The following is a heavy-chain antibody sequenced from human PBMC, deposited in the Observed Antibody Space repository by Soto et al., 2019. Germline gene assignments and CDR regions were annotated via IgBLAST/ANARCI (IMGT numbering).Heavy chain of an antibody. CDR1: GGTFSRYA. CDR3: ARGVDYDGSAYYFFF. J-gene: IGHJ4*02. D-gene: IGHD3-22*01. V-gene: IGHV1-69*13. Sequence: SVKVSCKASGGTFSRYALNWVRQAPGQGPEWMGGIVPIFGKPNYAQKFQGRVTITADESTSTAYLELSSLRSEDTAVYYCARGVDYDGSAYYFFFWGQGTLVTVSS. CDR2: IVPIFGKP.